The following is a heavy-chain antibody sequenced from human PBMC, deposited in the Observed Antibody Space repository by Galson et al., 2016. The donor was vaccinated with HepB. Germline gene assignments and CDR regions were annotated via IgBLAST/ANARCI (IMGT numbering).Heavy chain of an antibody. CDR3: ASFGDWDYYGVDV. J-gene: IGHJ6*04. Sequence: SLRLSCAASGFSFSGYSMNWVRQAPGKGLEWLSHITSRSGSIYYADSVKGRFAISRDNAKNSLFLQMNFLRAEDTAVYYCASFGDWDYYGVDVWGKGTTDIVSS. D-gene: IGHD3-16*01. CDR2: ITSRSGSI. V-gene: IGHV3-48*01. CDR1: GFSFSGYS.